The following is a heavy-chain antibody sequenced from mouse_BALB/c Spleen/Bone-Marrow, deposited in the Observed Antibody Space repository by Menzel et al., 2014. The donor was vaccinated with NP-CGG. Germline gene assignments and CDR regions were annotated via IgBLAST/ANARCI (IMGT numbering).Heavy chain of an antibody. CDR2: IDPSDSET. Sequence: QVQLQQSGAELVKPGAPVKLSCKASGYTFTSYWMNWVKQRPGRGLEWIGRIDPSDSETHYNQKFKDKATLTVDKSSSTAYIQLSSLTSEDSAVYCCARADGYYPYWCFDVWGAGTTVTVSS. CDR3: ARADGYYPYWCFDV. CDR1: GYTFTSYW. J-gene: IGHJ1*01. D-gene: IGHD2-3*01. V-gene: IGHV1-69*02.